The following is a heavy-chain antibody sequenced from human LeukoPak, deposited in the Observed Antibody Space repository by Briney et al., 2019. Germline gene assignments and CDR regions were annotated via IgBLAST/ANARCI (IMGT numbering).Heavy chain of an antibody. J-gene: IGHJ4*02. Sequence: ASVKVSCKVSGYTLTELSMHWVRQAPGKGLEWMGGFDPEDGETIYAQKFQGRVTMTEDTSTDTAYMELSSLRSEDMAVYYCATANLYDSSGYDLGYWGQGTLVTVSS. D-gene: IGHD3-22*01. CDR2: FDPEDGET. CDR3: ATANLYDSSGYDLGY. V-gene: IGHV1-24*01. CDR1: GYTLTELS.